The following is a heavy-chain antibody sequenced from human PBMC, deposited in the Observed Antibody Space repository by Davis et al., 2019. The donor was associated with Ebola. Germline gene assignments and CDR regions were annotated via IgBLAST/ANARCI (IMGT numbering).Heavy chain of an antibody. D-gene: IGHD1-1*01. CDR1: GESLSEFF. Sequence: SETLSLTCAVSGESLSEFFWSWIRQPPGRGLEWIGRISHSGGTVYNPAVGSRFSLSVDTSKNQISLKINSLTAADTAVYYCARTTKTHISDWGLGYNFHDPWSQGTQVTVSS. CDR2: ISHSGGT. J-gene: IGHJ5*02. CDR3: ARTTKTHISDWGLGYNFHDP. V-gene: IGHV4-34*01.